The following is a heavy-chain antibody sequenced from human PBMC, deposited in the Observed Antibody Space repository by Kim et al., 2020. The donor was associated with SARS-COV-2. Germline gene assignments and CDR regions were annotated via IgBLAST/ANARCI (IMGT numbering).Heavy chain of an antibody. CDR2: ISYDGSNK. V-gene: IGHV3-30*18. CDR1: GFTFSSYG. Sequence: GGSLRLSCAASGFTFSSYGMHWVRQAPGKGLEWVAVISYDGSNKYYADSVKGRFTISRDNSKNTLYLQMNSLRAEDTAVYYCAKDTDIVVVVAATRFAF. CDR3: AKDTDIVVVVAATRFAF. J-gene: IGHJ3*01. D-gene: IGHD2-15*01.